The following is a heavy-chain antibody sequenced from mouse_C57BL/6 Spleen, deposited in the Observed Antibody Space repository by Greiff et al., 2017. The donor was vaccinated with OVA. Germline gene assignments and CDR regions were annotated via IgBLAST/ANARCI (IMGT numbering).Heavy chain of an antibody. CDR2: IRNKANYPAT. V-gene: IGHV6-6*01. D-gene: IGHD2-4*01. J-gene: IGHJ3*01. Sequence: EVKLMESGGGLVQPGGSMKLSCAASGFTFSDAWMDWVRQSPEKGLEWVAEIRNKANYPATYYAESVKGRFTISRDDSKSSVYLQMNSLRAEDTGIDYCTRGDYDPWFAYWGQGTLVTVSA. CDR1: GFTFSDAW. CDR3: TRGDYDPWFAY.